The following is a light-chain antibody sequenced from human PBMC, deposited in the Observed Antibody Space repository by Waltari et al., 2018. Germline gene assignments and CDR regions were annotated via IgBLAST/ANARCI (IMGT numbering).Light chain of an antibody. Sequence: EIVLTQSPGTLSLSPGERATLPCRASQGVGKYLAWYQQRPGQAPRFPLYHASIRATGIPDRFSGSGSGTDFSLTISRLEPEDFAVYYCQKYDFLPATFGQGTTVEIK. CDR1: QGVGKY. CDR2: HAS. CDR3: QKYDFLPAT. J-gene: IGKJ1*01. V-gene: IGKV3-20*01.